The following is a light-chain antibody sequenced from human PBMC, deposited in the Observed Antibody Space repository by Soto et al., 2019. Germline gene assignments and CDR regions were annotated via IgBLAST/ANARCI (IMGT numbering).Light chain of an antibody. J-gene: IGKJ3*01. Sequence: DIQMTQSPSSLAASVGERVTITCRASQNIHSFLNWYQQKPGKALQVLIYGGSALQSGVPSRFGGSGSCTDMTRTISSLQPEEFASDFGPQSYNTPCTVGLGTRVDI. CDR3: PQSYNTPCT. CDR1: QNIHSF. CDR2: GGS. V-gene: IGKV1-39*01.